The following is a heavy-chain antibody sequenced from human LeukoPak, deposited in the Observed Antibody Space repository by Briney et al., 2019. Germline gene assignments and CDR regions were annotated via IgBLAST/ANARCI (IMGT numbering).Heavy chain of an antibody. J-gene: IGHJ6*02. CDR3: ARDSPRGVYYYYYGMDV. V-gene: IGHV4-4*08. D-gene: IGHD1-26*01. CDR2: IYTSGST. Sequence: PSETLSLTCTVSGGSISSYYWSWIRQPPGKGLEWIGYIYTSGSTNYNPSLKSRVTMSVDTSKNQFSLKLSSVTAADTAVYYCARDSPRGVYYYYYGMDVWGQGTTVTVSS. CDR1: GGSISSYY.